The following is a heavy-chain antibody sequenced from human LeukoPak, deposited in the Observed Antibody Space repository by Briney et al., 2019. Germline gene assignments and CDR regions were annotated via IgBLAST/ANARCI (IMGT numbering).Heavy chain of an antibody. D-gene: IGHD3-9*01. V-gene: IGHV1-3*01. J-gene: IGHJ4*02. Sequence: ASVKVSCKASGYTFTSYAMHWVHQAPGQRLEWMGWINAGNGNTKYSQKFQGRVTITRDTSASTAYMELSSLRSEDTAVYYCASYDILTGYYNYWGQGTLVTVSS. CDR3: ASYDILTGYYNY. CDR2: INAGNGNT. CDR1: GYTFTSYA.